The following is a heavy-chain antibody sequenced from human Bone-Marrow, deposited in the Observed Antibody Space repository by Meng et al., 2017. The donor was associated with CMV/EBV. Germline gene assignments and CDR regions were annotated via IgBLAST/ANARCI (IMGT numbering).Heavy chain of an antibody. CDR1: GFTFSSYW. V-gene: IGHV3-7*01. CDR3: ARDHRAVPAANGKQYYYYYYGMDV. Sequence: GESLKISCAASGFTFSSYWMSWVRQAPGKGLEWVANIKQDGSEKYYVDSVKGRFTISRDNAKNSLYLQMNSLRAEDTAVYYCARDHRAVPAANGKQYYYYYYGMDVWGQGTTVTVSS. J-gene: IGHJ6*02. CDR2: IKQDGSEK. D-gene: IGHD2-2*01.